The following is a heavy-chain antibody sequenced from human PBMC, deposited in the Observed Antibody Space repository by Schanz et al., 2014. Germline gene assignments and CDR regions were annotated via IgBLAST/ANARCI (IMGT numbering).Heavy chain of an antibody. Sequence: VQLLESGGGLVKPGGSLRLSCTASGFPFSDYFMAWIRQPPGRGLEWVSYIGNGGVTIYYADSVKGRFTISRDNSKNSLYLQMNSLRAEDTAVYYCARDFHGYGPHLDYWGQGSLVTVSS. D-gene: IGHD5-12*01. CDR3: ARDFHGYGPHLDY. CDR2: IGNGGVTI. CDR1: GFPFSDYF. J-gene: IGHJ4*02. V-gene: IGHV3-11*01.